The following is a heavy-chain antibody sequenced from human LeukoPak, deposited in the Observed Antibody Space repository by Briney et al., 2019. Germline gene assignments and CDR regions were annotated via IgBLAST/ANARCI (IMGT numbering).Heavy chain of an antibody. Sequence: QSGGSLRLSCAASGFTFSSYAMSWVRQAPGKGPEWVSAISGSGGSTYYADSVKGRFTISRDNSKNTLYLQMNSLRAEDTAVYCCAKVPSSWYYFDYWGQGTLVTVSS. V-gene: IGHV3-23*01. J-gene: IGHJ4*02. CDR2: ISGSGGST. CDR3: AKVPSSWYYFDY. CDR1: GFTFSSYA. D-gene: IGHD6-13*01.